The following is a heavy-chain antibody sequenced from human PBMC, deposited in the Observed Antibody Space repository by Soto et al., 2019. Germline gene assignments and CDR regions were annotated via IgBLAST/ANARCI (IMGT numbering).Heavy chain of an antibody. CDR3: ARDLRQWPTDY. V-gene: IGHV3-11*01. D-gene: IGHD6-19*01. Sequence: GGSLRLSCTASGFTFSDYYMSWIRQAPGKGLEWVSYISSSGSTIYYADSVKGRFTISRDNAKNSLYLQMNSLRAEDTAVYYCARDLRQWPTDYWGQGTLVTVSS. CDR1: GFTFSDYY. CDR2: ISSSGSTI. J-gene: IGHJ4*02.